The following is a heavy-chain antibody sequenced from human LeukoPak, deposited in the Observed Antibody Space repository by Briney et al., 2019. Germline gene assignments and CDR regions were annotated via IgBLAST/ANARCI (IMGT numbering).Heavy chain of an antibody. Sequence: WGSLRLSCAASGFTFSRYAMSWARQAPGKGLEWVSGISGIGDTTYYADPVKGRFTISRDNSKNTLYLQMNSLRAEDTAVYYCAKDFGDCSNGVCYGKPFDYWGQGTLVTASS. CDR3: AKDFGDCSNGVCYGKPFDY. J-gene: IGHJ4*02. CDR2: ISGIGDTT. D-gene: IGHD2-8*01. V-gene: IGHV3-23*01. CDR1: GFTFSRYA.